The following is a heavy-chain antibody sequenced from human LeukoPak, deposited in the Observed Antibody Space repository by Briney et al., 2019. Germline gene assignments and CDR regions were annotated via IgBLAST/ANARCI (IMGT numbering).Heavy chain of an antibody. V-gene: IGHV4-38-2*01. J-gene: IGHJ3*02. CDR2: IYRSGST. Sequence: SETLSLTCAVSGYSISSGYRWGWIRQPPGKGLEWIGSIYRSGSTYYNPSLKSRVTISVDTSKNQFSLKLSSVTAADTAVYYCARQLLRFLEWLSNPGAFDIWGQGTMVTVSS. CDR1: GYSISSGYR. D-gene: IGHD3-3*01. CDR3: ARQLLRFLEWLSNPGAFDI.